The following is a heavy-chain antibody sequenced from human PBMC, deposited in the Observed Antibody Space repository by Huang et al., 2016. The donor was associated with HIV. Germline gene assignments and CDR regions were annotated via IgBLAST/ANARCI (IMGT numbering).Heavy chain of an antibody. Sequence: QVQLHQWGAGLLKPSETLSLPCAVYGGSFSGPNWTWIRQTPGKGLEGIGEINHSGRTNSSPSVKRRVTISLDPSKNQFSLRLRSVTAADTAVYYCARGRGDARGFLGLDFWGQGTLVTVSS. CDR1: GGSFSGPN. J-gene: IGHJ4*02. V-gene: IGHV4-34*01. D-gene: IGHD3-16*01. CDR3: ARGRGDARGFLGLDF. CDR2: INHSGRT.